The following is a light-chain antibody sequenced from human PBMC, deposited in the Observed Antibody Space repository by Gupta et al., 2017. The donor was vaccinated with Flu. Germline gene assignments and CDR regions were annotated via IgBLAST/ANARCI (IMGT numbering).Light chain of an antibody. CDR3: ALYMGSGIWV. CDR2: TTN. CDR1: SGSVSTSYY. V-gene: IGLV8-61*01. J-gene: IGLJ3*02. Sequence: VVTQEPSFSVSTGGPVALTCGLNSGSVSTSYYPTWYQQPPGQAPRPLIYTTNTRSSGVPGRFACSILGNKAALTITVAQADEESDYYCALYMGSGIWVFGGGTKLTVL.